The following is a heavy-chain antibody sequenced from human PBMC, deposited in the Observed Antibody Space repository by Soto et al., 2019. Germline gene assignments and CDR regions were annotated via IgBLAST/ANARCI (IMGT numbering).Heavy chain of an antibody. CDR1: GESFSGYY. D-gene: IGHD6-13*01. CDR2: INHSGST. CDR3: ARETETSSTFDY. J-gene: IGHJ4*02. Sequence: SETLSLTCAVYGESFSGYYWSWIRQPPGKGLEWIGEINHSGSTNYNPSLKSRVTISVDTSKNQFSLKLSSVTAADTAVYYCARETETSSTFDYWGQGTLVNVS. V-gene: IGHV4-34*01.